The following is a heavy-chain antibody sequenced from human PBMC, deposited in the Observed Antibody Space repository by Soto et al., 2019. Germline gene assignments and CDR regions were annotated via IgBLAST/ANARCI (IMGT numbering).Heavy chain of an antibody. CDR3: ACLSIAVAPKLPGYMDV. J-gene: IGHJ6*03. Sequence: SETLSLTCTVSGGSISSYYWSWIRQPPGKGLEGIGYIYYSGSTNYNPSLKRRVTISVDTSKHQFSLKLSSVTAADTAVYYCACLSIAVAPKLPGYMDVWGKGTTVTVSS. CDR1: GGSISSYY. V-gene: IGHV4-59*08. CDR2: IYYSGST. D-gene: IGHD6-19*01.